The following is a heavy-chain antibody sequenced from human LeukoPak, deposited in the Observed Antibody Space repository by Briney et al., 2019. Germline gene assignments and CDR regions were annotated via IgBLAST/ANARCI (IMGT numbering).Heavy chain of an antibody. Sequence: GGSLRLSCAAYGFTFSSYAMAWVRQAPGKGLEWVSAISGSGGSTYYADSVKGRLTISRDNSKNTLYLQMNSLRAEDTAVYYCAKVARGEVGVAAPSYYYYGMDVWGQGTTVTVSS. CDR1: GFTFSSYA. D-gene: IGHD2-15*01. CDR3: AKVARGEVGVAAPSYYYYGMDV. J-gene: IGHJ6*02. V-gene: IGHV3-23*01. CDR2: ISGSGGST.